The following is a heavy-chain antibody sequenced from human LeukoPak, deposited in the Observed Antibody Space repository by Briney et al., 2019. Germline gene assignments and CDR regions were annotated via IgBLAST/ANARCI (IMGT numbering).Heavy chain of an antibody. CDR1: GGSISSGGYY. CDR3: ARDYARPQAYCGMDV. J-gene: IGHJ6*02. V-gene: IGHV4-31*03. CDR2: IYYSGST. Sequence: SETLSLTCTVSGGSISSGGYYWSWIRQHPGKGLEWIGYIYYSGSTYYNPSLKSRVTISVDTSKNQFSLKLSSVTAADTAVYYCARDYARPQAYCGMDVWGQGTTVTVSS. D-gene: IGHD4-17*01.